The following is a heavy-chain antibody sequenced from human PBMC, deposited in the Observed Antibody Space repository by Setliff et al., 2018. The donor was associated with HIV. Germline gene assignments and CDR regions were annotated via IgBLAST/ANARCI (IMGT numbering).Heavy chain of an antibody. V-gene: IGHV4-59*12. CDR3: ARGVAAAGMLMDV. CDR1: GGSISDYY. J-gene: IGHJ6*03. D-gene: IGHD6-13*01. Sequence: SETLSLTCTVSGGSISDYYWTWVRQPAGKGLEWIGYISYTGSTNYNPSLQSRVAMSVDTSKNQFSLKLTSVSAADTAVYYCARGVAAAGMLMDVWGKGTTVTVSS. CDR2: ISYTGST.